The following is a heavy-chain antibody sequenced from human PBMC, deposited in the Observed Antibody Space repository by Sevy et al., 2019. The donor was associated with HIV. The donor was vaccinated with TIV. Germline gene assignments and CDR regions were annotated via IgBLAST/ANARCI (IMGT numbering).Heavy chain of an antibody. CDR1: GGSISSSSYY. V-gene: IGHV4-39*01. CDR2: IYYSGST. J-gene: IGHJ6*02. CDR3: ARRIAAAGTDYGMDV. Sequence: SETLSLTCTVSGGSISSSSYYWGWIRQPPGKGLEWIGSIYYSGSTYYNPSLKSRVTISVDTSKNQFSLKLSSVTAADTAVYYCARRIAAAGTDYGMDVRGQGTTVTVSS. D-gene: IGHD6-13*01.